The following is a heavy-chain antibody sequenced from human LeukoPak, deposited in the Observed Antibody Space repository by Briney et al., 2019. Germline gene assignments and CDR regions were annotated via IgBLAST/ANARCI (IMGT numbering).Heavy chain of an antibody. CDR2: IWYDGSNK. J-gene: IGHJ4*02. CDR1: GFTFSSYG. Sequence: PVRSLRLSCAASGFTFSSYGMHWVRQAPGKGLEWVAVIWYDGSNKYYADSVKGRFTISRDNSKNTLYLQMNSLRAEDTAVYYCARDWSSSPVYWGQGTLVTVSS. V-gene: IGHV3-33*01. D-gene: IGHD6-13*01. CDR3: ARDWSSSPVY.